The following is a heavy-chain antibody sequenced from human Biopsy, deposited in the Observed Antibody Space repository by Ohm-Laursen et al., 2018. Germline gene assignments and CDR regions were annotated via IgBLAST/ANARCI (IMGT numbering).Heavy chain of an antibody. J-gene: IGHJ4*02. CDR3: AKGLYSGSYYYDS. CDR1: GFTFSYYA. D-gene: IGHD1-26*01. CDR2: FSADGRTT. Sequence: GSLRLSCAASGFTFSYYAMSWVRQAPGKGLVWVSRFSADGRTTAYADSVKGRFTISRDTAKNTLYLQVNSLRAEDTAVYYCAKGLYSGSYYYDSWGQGTLVTVSS. V-gene: IGHV3-74*01.